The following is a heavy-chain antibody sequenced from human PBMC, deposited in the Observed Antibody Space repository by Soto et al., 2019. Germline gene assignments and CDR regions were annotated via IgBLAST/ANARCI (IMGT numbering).Heavy chain of an antibody. CDR1: GGSFSSYY. D-gene: IGHD2-21*02. J-gene: IGHJ4*02. Sequence: SDTLSLTCAIYGGSFSSYYWSWIRQPPGKGLEWIGEIDHSGSTNYNPSLKSRVTISVDTSKNQFSLKLSSVTAADTAVYYCARGPPREVVTASYFDYWGQGTLVTVSS. CDR2: IDHSGST. V-gene: IGHV4-34*01. CDR3: ARGPPREVVTASYFDY.